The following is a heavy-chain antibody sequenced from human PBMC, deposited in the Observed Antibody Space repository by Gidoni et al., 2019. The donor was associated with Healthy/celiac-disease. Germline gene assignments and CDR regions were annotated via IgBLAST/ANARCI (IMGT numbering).Heavy chain of an antibody. Sequence: QVQLQESGPGLVKPSGTLSLTCAVSGGSISSTNWWTWVRQPPGKGLEWIGEIFHSGSTNYNPSLKSRVTISIDKSKNQFSLKLSSVTAADTAVYYCARTYYDILTGYYHWFDPWGQETLVTVSS. J-gene: IGHJ5*02. CDR3: ARTYYDILTGYYHWFDP. V-gene: IGHV4-4*02. D-gene: IGHD3-9*01. CDR2: IFHSGST. CDR1: GGSISSTNW.